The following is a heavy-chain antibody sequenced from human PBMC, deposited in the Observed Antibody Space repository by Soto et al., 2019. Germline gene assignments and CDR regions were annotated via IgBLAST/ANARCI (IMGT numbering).Heavy chain of an antibody. CDR1: GGSMSSHY. V-gene: IGHV4-59*11. CDR2: ISYSGST. CDR3: ARADPDASVGY. J-gene: IGHJ4*02. Sequence: SETLSLTCTVSGGSMSSHYWTWLRQPPGKGLEWIGYISYSGSTYYNPSLKSRVTISADTSRNQFSLKLSSVIAADTAVYYCARADPDASVGYWGQGTLVTVYS. D-gene: IGHD3-16*01.